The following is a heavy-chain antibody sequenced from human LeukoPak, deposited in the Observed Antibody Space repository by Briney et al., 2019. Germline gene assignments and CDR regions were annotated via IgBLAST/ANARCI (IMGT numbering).Heavy chain of an antibody. V-gene: IGHV3-23*01. J-gene: IGHJ4*02. CDR2: ISLSGVST. Sequence: GGSLRLSCGVSGFTISNYAMTWVRQAPGKGLEWVSTISLSGVSTYYADPVKGRFTISRDKSENRLYLQMNSLRAEDTAVYYCAKDRSWAATTTRLYSFDYWGQGTLVTVSS. CDR3: AKDRSWAATTTRLYSFDY. D-gene: IGHD1-26*01. CDR1: GFTISNYA.